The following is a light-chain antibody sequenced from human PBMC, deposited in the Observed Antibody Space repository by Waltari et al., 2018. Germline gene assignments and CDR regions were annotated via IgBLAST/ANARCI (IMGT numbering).Light chain of an antibody. CDR2: HKN. CDR3: CARDTSGDRLL. CDR1: TLRNRY. J-gene: IGLJ2*01. Sequence: SSELTQDPTVPVALRQTVRITCQGDTLRNRYASWYQQKPGQAPKLVIYHKNNRPSGTPGRFSASTSGNTASLIIAGAQADDDADYYCCARDTSGDRLLFGGGTKLTV. V-gene: IGLV3-19*01.